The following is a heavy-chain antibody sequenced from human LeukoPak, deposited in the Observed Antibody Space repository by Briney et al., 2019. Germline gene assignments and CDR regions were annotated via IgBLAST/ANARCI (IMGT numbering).Heavy chain of an antibody. CDR1: GASINDYH. Sequence: SETLSLTCTVSGASINDYHWSWMRQPPEGGLEWISFISDTGDTNHNPSLKRRLTMSADTSKKQLSLKLTSVTSAHTAVYYCARGGFPNTGGFYPWGQGILVIVSS. J-gene: IGHJ5*02. D-gene: IGHD2-8*02. CDR2: ISDTGDT. CDR3: ARGGFPNTGGFYP. V-gene: IGHV4-59*12.